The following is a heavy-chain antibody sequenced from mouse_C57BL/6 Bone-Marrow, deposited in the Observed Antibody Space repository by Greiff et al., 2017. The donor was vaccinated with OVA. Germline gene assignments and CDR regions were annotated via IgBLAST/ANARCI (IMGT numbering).Heavy chain of an antibody. CDR3: ARGWYFDV. J-gene: IGHJ1*03. Sequence: QVQLQQSGAELVKPGASVKMSCKASGYTFTSYWITWVKQSPGQGLEWIGDICPGSGSTNYTAKFKSQATLTVDTSSRTAYRQLSSLTSEDSAVYYCARGWYFDVWGTGTTVTVSS. CDR1: GYTFTSYW. V-gene: IGHV1-55*01. CDR2: ICPGSGST.